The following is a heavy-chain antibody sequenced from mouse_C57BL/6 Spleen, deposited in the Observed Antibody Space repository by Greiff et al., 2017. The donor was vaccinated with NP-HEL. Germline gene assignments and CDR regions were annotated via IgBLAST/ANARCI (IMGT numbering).Heavy chain of an antibody. V-gene: IGHV5-4*01. Sequence: EVQLVESGGGLVKPGGSLKLSCAASGFTFSSYAMSWVRQTPEKRLEWVATISDGGSYTYYPDNVKGRFTISRDNAKNNLYLQMSHLKSEDTAMYYCARDRGYYDWGQGTSVTVSS. CDR2: ISDGGSYT. CDR3: ARDRGYYD. J-gene: IGHJ4*01. D-gene: IGHD2-3*01. CDR1: GFTFSSYA.